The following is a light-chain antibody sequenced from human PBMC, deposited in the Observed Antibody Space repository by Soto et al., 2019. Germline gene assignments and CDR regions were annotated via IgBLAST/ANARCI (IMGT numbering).Light chain of an antibody. V-gene: IGKV1-39*01. CDR3: QQSHTTPWT. CDR1: QSISSY. J-gene: IGKJ1*01. Sequence: DIQVTQSPSSLSASIGDRVTITCRASQSISSYLNWYQQNPGKAPELLMSAASILQSGVPSRFSGSGSCIAFTLANNSQRPEDFATYYCQQSHTTPWTFGQGTKVEIK. CDR2: AAS.